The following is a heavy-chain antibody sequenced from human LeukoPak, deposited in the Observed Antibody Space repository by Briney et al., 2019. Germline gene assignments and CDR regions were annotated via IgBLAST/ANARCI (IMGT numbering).Heavy chain of an antibody. CDR3: ARVKVRGVTYFDY. CDR2: ISSSSSYT. CDR1: RFTFSAYT. D-gene: IGHD3-10*01. Sequence: PGGSLRLSCAASRFTFSAYTMNWVRQAPGKGLEWVSSISSSSSYTYYADSVKGRFTISRDNAKNSLYLQMNSLRAEDTAVYYCARVKVRGVTYFDYWGQGTLVTVSS. J-gene: IGHJ4*02. V-gene: IGHV3-21*01.